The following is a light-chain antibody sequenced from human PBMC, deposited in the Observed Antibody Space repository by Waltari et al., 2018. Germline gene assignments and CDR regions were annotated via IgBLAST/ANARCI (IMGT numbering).Light chain of an antibody. CDR1: SGSVSTNFY. V-gene: IGLV8-61*01. CDR3: VLYMGSGISV. Sequence: QTVVTQEPSFSVSPGGTVTLTCGLISGSVSTNFYPTWYQQTPGQAPRTALVSTNPRSSGVPDRFSGSILGNKAALTITGAQADDESDYYCVLYMGSGISVFGGGTKLTVL. J-gene: IGLJ3*02. CDR2: STN.